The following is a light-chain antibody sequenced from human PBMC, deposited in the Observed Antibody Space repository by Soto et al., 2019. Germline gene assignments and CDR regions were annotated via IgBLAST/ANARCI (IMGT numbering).Light chain of an antibody. CDR1: QSVRSSY. Sequence: EIVLTQSPGTLSLSPGERATLSCRASQSVRSSYLAWYQQKPGQAPRLLVYGASSRATGIPDRFSGSGSGTDFTLTISRLEPEDFAVYYCQQYRSSPRTWGQGTKVDIK. J-gene: IGKJ1*01. CDR3: QQYRSSPRT. V-gene: IGKV3-20*01. CDR2: GAS.